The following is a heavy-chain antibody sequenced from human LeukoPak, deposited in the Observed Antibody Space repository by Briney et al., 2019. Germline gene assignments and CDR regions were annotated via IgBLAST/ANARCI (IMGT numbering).Heavy chain of an antibody. J-gene: IGHJ6*03. D-gene: IGHD6-19*01. CDR3: ARDTKSIYSSGWYGINNYYYMDV. CDR2: INPNSGGT. Sequence: ASVKVSCKASGYTFTVYYMHWVRRAPGQGLEWMGWINPNSGGTNYAQKFQGRVTMTRDTSISTAYMELSRLRSDDTAVYYCARDTKSIYSSGWYGINNYYYMDVWGKGTTVTVSS. V-gene: IGHV1-2*02. CDR1: GYTFTVYY.